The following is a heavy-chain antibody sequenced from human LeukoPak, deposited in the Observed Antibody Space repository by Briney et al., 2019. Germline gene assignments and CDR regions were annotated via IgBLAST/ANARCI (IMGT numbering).Heavy chain of an antibody. CDR3: AKSDHLNDY. CDR1: GLTFNRYW. D-gene: IGHD1-14*01. V-gene: IGHV3-23*01. CDR2: ISGSGGST. J-gene: IGHJ4*02. Sequence: PGGSLRLSCVASGLTFNRYWMSWLRQVPGKGLEWVSAISGSGGSTYYADSVKGRFTISRDNSKNTLYLQMNSLRAEDTAVYYCAKSDHLNDYWGQGTLVTVSS.